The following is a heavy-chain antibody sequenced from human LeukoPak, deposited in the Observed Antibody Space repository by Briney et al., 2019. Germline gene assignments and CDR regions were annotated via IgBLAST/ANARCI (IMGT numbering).Heavy chain of an antibody. CDR1: GITFSSYE. CDR2: ISSSGGPI. V-gene: IGHV3-48*03. J-gene: IGHJ4*02. Sequence: GGSLRLSCVASGITFSSYEMNWVRQAPGKGLEWISCISSSGGPIYYADSVKGRFTTSRDNAKNSLYLQMNSLRAEDTAVYYCARGFRDTAMFLDYWGQGTLVTVSS. D-gene: IGHD5-18*01. CDR3: ARGFRDTAMFLDY.